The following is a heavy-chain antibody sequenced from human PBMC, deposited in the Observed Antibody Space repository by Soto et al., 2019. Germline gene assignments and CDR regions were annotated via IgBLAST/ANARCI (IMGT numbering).Heavy chain of an antibody. D-gene: IGHD2-15*01. Sequence: ASVKVSCKASGYAFTSYSMHWVRQAPGQRLEWMGWINAGIGDTEYSEKFQGRVTITRDTSASTAYMELSSLRSEDTAVYYCARDFSMAVVAPGYWGQGTLVTVSS. CDR1: GYAFTSYS. CDR2: INAGIGDT. CDR3: ARDFSMAVVAPGY. V-gene: IGHV1-3*01. J-gene: IGHJ4*02.